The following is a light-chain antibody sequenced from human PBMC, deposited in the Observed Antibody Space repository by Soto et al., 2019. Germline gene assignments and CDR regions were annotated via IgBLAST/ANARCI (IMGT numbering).Light chain of an antibody. Sequence: QSALTQPASVSASPGQAITICCSGTSSDVGGYNFVSWYQQHAGKVPKVMIYEVSARPSGVSNRFSGSKSDNTASLTISGLQAEDEADYYCSSYTNRNTWVFGGGTKLTVL. CDR2: EVS. CDR1: SSDVGGYNF. J-gene: IGLJ3*02. CDR3: SSYTNRNTWV. V-gene: IGLV2-14*01.